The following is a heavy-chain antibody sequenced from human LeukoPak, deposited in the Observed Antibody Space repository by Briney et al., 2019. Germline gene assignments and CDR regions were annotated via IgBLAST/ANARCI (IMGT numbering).Heavy chain of an antibody. CDR1: GGSISSSSYY. J-gene: IGHJ2*01. Sequence: SETLSLTCTVSGGSISSSSYYWGWIRQPPGKGLEWIGSIYYSGSTYYNPSLKSRVTISVDTSKNQFSLKLSSVTAADTAVYYCNGLVTDIWYFDLWGRGTLVTVSS. CDR3: NGLVTDIWYFDL. V-gene: IGHV4-39*07. D-gene: IGHD3/OR15-3a*01. CDR2: IYYSGST.